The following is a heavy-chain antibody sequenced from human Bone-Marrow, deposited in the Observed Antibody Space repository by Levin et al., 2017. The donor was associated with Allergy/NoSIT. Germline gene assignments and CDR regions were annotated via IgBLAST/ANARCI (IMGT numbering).Heavy chain of an antibody. V-gene: IGHV3-15*01. CDR2: IKTKSDGEAT. CDR3: TTGPDP. J-gene: IGHJ5*02. Sequence: GESLKISCVGSGFSFRDVSMNWVRQAPGKGLEWVGRIKTKSDGEATDYAAFGRGRFIISREDSRAPLYLKMDNITPEDPGRYYCTTGPDPWGQGTLVTV. CDR1: GFSFRDVS.